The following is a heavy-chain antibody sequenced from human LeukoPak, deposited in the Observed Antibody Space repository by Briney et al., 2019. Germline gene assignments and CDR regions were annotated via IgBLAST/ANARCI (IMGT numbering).Heavy chain of an antibody. CDR2: IRYDGSNK. Sequence: GGSLRLSCAASGFTFSSYGMHWVRQAPGKGLEWVAFIRYDGSNKYYADSVKGRFTISRDNAKNTLYLQMNSLRAEDTAVYYCARGRVTMVRGVINYFDYWGQGTLVTVSS. J-gene: IGHJ4*02. V-gene: IGHV3-30*02. CDR1: GFTFSSYG. CDR3: ARGRVTMVRGVINYFDY. D-gene: IGHD3-10*01.